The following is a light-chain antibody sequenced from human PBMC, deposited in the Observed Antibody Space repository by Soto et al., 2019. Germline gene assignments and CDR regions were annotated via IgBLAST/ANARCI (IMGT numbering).Light chain of an antibody. V-gene: IGKV1-33*01. CDR1: QDITNY. CDR2: DAS. Sequence: DIQMTPSPSSLSASVGDRVTVTCQASQDITNYLNWYQQKPGKAPRLLLYDASSLETGVPSRFSGSGSGTDFTFTISSLQPEDIATYDCQHYDHITITVGQGTRLAIK. CDR3: QHYDHITIT. J-gene: IGKJ5*01.